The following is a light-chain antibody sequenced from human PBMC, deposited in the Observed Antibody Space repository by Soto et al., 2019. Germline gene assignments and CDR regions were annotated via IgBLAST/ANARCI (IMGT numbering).Light chain of an antibody. Sequence: EIVMTQSPATLSVSPGESAPLSCRASQSVSSNLAWYQQKPGQAPRLLIYGASTRATGIPARFSGSGSGTEFTLTISSLQSEDFAVYYCQQYNNWPRTVGQGTKVDI. J-gene: IGKJ1*01. CDR3: QQYNNWPRT. V-gene: IGKV3-15*01. CDR1: QSVSSN. CDR2: GAS.